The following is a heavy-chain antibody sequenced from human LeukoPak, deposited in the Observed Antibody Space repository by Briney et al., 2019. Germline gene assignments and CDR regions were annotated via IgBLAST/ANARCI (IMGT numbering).Heavy chain of an antibody. CDR3: ATLGTIFHSSSWSFLDY. J-gene: IGHJ4*02. V-gene: IGHV3-30*04. CDR1: GFTFSSYA. CDR2: ISYDGSNK. D-gene: IGHD6-13*01. Sequence: GSLRLSCAASGFTFSSYAMHWVRQAPGKGLEWVAVISYDGSNKYYADSVKGRFTISRDNSKNTLYLQMNSLRAEDTAVYYCATLGTIFHSSSWSFLDYWGQGTLVTVSS.